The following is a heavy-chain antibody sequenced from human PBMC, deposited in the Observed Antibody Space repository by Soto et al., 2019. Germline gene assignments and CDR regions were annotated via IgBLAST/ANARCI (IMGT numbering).Heavy chain of an antibody. CDR2: IIPIFGTA. V-gene: IGHV1-69*13. Sequence: ASVKVSCKASGGTFSSYAISWVRQAPGQGLEWMGGIIPIFGTANYARKFQGRVTITADESTSTAYMELSSLRSEDTAVYYCAAAEPGYYYDSSGYSRQDVWGQGTTVTVSS. CDR3: AAAEPGYYYDSSGYSRQDV. J-gene: IGHJ6*02. D-gene: IGHD3-22*01. CDR1: GGTFSSYA.